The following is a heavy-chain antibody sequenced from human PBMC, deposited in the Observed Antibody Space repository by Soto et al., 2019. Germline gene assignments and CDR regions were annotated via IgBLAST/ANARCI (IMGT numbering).Heavy chain of an antibody. CDR1: GFSLTNTGVT. Sequence: QITLKESGPSLVKPTQTLTLTCTFSGFSLTNTGVTVGWIRQPPGKALEWLALVYWHDDKRYNPSLRNRLTTAKATSKTRVVLTLANLGPVKPATYSGPKSPFEIWPGPFASWGRGTLVTASS. CDR3: PKSPFEIWPGPFAS. D-gene: IGHD3-16*01. CDR2: VYWHDDK. V-gene: IGHV2-5*01. J-gene: IGHJ5*01.